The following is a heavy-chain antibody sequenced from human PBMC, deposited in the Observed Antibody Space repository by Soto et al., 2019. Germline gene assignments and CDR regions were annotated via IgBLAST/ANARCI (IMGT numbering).Heavy chain of an antibody. CDR2: ITGSGDKT. J-gene: IGHJ2*01. V-gene: IGHV3-23*01. Sequence: EVQLLESGGGLVQPGGSLRLSCAASGFTFSNYAMNWVRQAPGKGLEWVSSITGSGDKTYDADSVKGRFTISRDNSKNALYLQMNSLRAEETAVYSCAKGGDSGYDFCYFDLWGRGTLVTVSS. CDR1: GFTFSNYA. CDR3: AKGGDSGYDFCYFDL. D-gene: IGHD5-12*01.